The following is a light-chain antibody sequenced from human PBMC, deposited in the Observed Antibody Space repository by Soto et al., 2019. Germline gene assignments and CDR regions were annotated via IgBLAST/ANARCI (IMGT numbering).Light chain of an antibody. CDR3: SSYTSNSPYV. V-gene: IGLV2-14*01. CDR2: EVS. Sequence: QSALTQPAPVSGSPGQSITISCTGTSSDVGGYNYVSWYQQHPGKAPKLMIYEVSNRPSGVSNRFSGSKSGNTASLTISGLQAEDEADYYCSSYTSNSPYVFGTGTKVTVL. CDR1: SSDVGGYNY. J-gene: IGLJ1*01.